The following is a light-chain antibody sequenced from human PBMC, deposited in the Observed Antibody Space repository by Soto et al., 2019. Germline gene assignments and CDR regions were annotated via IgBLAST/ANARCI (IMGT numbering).Light chain of an antibody. CDR2: DAS. CDR1: QSVSHY. V-gene: IGKV3-11*01. Sequence: ETVLTQSPATLSLSPGEGATLSCRASQSVSHYLAWYQQKPGQAPRLLIYDASNRATGVPARFSGSGSGTDFTLTISSLEPEDFAVYYCQQRQNWPPITFGQGTRLEIK. CDR3: QQRQNWPPIT. J-gene: IGKJ5*01.